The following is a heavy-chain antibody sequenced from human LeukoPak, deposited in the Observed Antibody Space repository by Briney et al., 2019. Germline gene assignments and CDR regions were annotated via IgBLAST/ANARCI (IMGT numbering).Heavy chain of an antibody. Sequence: PSGTLSLTCTVSGAFISDYHWSWVRQPAGKGLEWIGRLYSSGSTNYSPSLESRVTMSVDTSKNQFSLRLNSVTAADTAVYYCVGDQGYVDTNMAWGQGTLVTVSS. D-gene: IGHD5-18*01. CDR1: GAFISDYH. V-gene: IGHV4-4*07. CDR2: LYSSGST. J-gene: IGHJ5*02. CDR3: VGDQGYVDTNMA.